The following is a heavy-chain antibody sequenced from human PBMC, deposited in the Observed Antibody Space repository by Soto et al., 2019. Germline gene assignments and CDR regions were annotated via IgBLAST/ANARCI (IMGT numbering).Heavy chain of an antibody. J-gene: IGHJ4*02. Sequence: QVQLVQSGAEVKKPGASVKVSRKASGYTFTSYGISWVRQAPGQGLEWMGWISAYNGNTNYAQKLQGRVTMTTDTSTSTAYMELRSLRSDDTAVYYCARDSRSSGWSAGRGFDYWGQGTLVTVSS. CDR3: ARDSRSSGWSAGRGFDY. D-gene: IGHD6-19*01. CDR2: ISAYNGNT. V-gene: IGHV1-18*01. CDR1: GYTFTSYG.